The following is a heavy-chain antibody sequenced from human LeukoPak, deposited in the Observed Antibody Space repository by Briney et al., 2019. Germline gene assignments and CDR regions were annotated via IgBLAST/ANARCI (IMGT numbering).Heavy chain of an antibody. Sequence: GGSLRLSCAASGFTFSSYEMNWVRQALGKGLEWVSYISSSGSTIYYADSVKGRFTISRDNAKNSLYLQMNSLRAEDTAVYYCARGALGLRLGELSLYFDYWGQGTLVTVSS. J-gene: IGHJ4*02. CDR1: GFTFSSYE. D-gene: IGHD3-16*02. V-gene: IGHV3-48*03. CDR3: ARGALGLRLGELSLYFDY. CDR2: ISSSGSTI.